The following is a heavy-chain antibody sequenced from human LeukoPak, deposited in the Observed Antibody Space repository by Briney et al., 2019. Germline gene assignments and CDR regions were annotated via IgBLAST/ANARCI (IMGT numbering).Heavy chain of an antibody. CDR1: GGSISSSSYY. CDR2: IYYSGST. J-gene: IGHJ4*02. CDR3: ARVGNYYDSSGPDY. V-gene: IGHV4-39*07. D-gene: IGHD3-22*01. Sequence: SETLSLTCTVSGGSISSSSYYWGWIRQPPGKGLEWIGSIYYSGSTYYNPSLKSRVTISVDTSKNQFSLKLSSVTAADTAVYYCARVGNYYDSSGPDYWGQGTLVTVSS.